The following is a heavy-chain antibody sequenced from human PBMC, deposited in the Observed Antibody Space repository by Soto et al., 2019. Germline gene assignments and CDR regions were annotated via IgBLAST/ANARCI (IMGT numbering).Heavy chain of an antibody. CDR1: GDSFSSYA. D-gene: IGHD1-1*01. CDR2: VIAVFAVV. Sequence: GASVKVSCKASGDSFSSYAITWVRQAPGQGLEWMGGVIAVFAVVKYAHKFRDRVTITADESTSTAYMELSSLRSEDTAVYYCAREAPDGQLEFRGFELWGQGTPVTVSS. J-gene: IGHJ4*02. CDR3: AREAPDGQLEFRGFEL. V-gene: IGHV1-69*13.